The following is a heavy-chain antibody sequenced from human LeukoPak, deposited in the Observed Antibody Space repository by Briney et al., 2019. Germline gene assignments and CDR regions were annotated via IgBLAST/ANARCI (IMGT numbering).Heavy chain of an antibody. Sequence: SETLSLTCTVSGGSISSYYWSWIRQPPGKGLEWIGYIYYSGSTNYNPSLKSRVTISVDTSKNQFSLKLSSVTAADTAVYYCARLLYSWFDPWGQGTLVTVSS. V-gene: IGHV4-59*01. CDR1: GGSISSYY. CDR3: ARLLYSWFDP. CDR2: IYYSGST. J-gene: IGHJ5*02.